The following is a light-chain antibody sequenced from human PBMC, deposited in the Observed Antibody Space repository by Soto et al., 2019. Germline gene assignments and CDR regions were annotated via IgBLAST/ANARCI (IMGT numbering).Light chain of an antibody. Sequence: QSALTQPASLSGSPGQSITISFTGTSSDVGGYNYVSWYQQHPGKAPKLIIYEVINRPSGISHRFSGSKSGNTASLTISGLQAEDEADYYCSSYTGSITLLFGGGTKLTVL. CDR3: SSYTGSITLL. V-gene: IGLV2-14*01. J-gene: IGLJ2*01. CDR2: EVI. CDR1: SSDVGGYNY.